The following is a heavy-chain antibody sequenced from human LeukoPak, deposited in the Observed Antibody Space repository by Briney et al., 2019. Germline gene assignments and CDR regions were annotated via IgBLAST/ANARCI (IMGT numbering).Heavy chain of an antibody. CDR2: ISWNSGSI. CDR1: GFTFDDYA. Sequence: GGSLRLSCAASGFTFDDYAMHWVRQAPGKGLEWVSGISWNSGSIGYADSVKGRFTISRDNAKNSLYLQMNSLRAEDTALYYCAKDKAPRSGGNTFFDYWGQGTLVTVSS. D-gene: IGHD2-15*01. CDR3: AKDKAPRSGGNTFFDY. J-gene: IGHJ4*02. V-gene: IGHV3-9*01.